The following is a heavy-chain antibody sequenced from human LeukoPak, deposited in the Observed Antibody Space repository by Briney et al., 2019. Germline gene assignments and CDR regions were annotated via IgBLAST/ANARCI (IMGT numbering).Heavy chain of an antibody. J-gene: IGHJ1*01. D-gene: IGHD6-19*01. CDR1: GGSISSSSDY. V-gene: IGHV4-39*01. CDR3: ARHGGGWYHAEYFQH. CDR2: IYYSGTT. Sequence: SSETLSLTCTVSGGSISSSSDYWGWVRQPPGKGLEWIGSIYYSGTTYYNPSLKSRVTISVDTSKNQFSLKLSSVPAADTAVYYCARHGGGWYHAEYFQHWGQGTLVTVSS.